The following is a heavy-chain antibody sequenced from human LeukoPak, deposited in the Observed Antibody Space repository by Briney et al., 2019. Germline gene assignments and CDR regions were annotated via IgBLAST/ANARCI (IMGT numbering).Heavy chain of an antibody. J-gene: IGHJ5*02. V-gene: IGHV1-2*02. CDR3: ARVGLVTAIRGPFDP. D-gene: IGHD2-21*02. CDR2: INPNSGGT. Sequence: ASVKVSCKASGYTFTGYYMHWVRQAPGQGLEWMGWINPNSGGTNYAQKFQGRVTMTRDTSISTAYMELSRLRSDDTAVYYCARVGLVTAIRGPFDPWGQGTLVTVSS. CDR1: GYTFTGYY.